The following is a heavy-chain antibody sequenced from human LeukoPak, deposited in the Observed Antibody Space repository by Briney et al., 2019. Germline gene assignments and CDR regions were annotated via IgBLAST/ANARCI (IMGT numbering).Heavy chain of an antibody. CDR1: GFTFSSYA. V-gene: IGHV3-23*01. D-gene: IGHD6-13*01. J-gene: IGHJ5*02. CDR3: AKDRGIAAAGILDP. CDR2: ISGSGGST. Sequence: GGSLRLSCAASGFTFSSYAMSWVRQAPGKGLEWVSAISGSGGSTYYAGSVKGRFTISRDNSKNTLYLQMNSLRAEDTAVYYCAKDRGIAAAGILDPWGQGTLVTVPS.